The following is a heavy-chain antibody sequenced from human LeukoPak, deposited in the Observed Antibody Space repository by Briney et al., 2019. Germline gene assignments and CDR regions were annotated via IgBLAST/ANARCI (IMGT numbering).Heavy chain of an antibody. CDR3: ARTNKFLTMVRRPGGMDV. CDR2: INHSGST. V-gene: IGHV4-34*01. Sequence: KPSETLSLTCAVYGGSFSGYYWSWIRQPPGKGLEWIGEINHSGSTNYNPSLRSRVTISVDTSKNQFSLKLSSVTAADTAVYYCARTNKFLTMVRRPGGMDVWGQGTTVTVSS. CDR1: GGSFSGYY. D-gene: IGHD3-10*01. J-gene: IGHJ6*02.